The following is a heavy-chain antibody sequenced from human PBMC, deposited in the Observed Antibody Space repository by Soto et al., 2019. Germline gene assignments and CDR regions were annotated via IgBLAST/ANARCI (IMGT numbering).Heavy chain of an antibody. D-gene: IGHD4-17*01. V-gene: IGHV4-34*12. CDR1: GGSFRSFY. J-gene: IGHJ6*02. CDR3: ARVRKGVTTIRKYGMDV. Sequence: QVQLQQWGAGLLKPSETLSLTCAVYGGSFRSFYWSWIRQPPGKGLEWIGEIIHSGSTNYNPSLESRGTISLDASKNQFSLKVNSVIAADTAVYYCARVRKGVTTIRKYGMDVWGQGTTVTVSS. CDR2: IIHSGST.